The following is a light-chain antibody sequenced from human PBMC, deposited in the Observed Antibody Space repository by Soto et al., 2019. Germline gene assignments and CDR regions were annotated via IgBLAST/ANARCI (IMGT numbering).Light chain of an antibody. CDR1: QSISSY. V-gene: IGKV1-39*01. CDR2: AAS. Sequence: DIQMTQSPSSLSASVGDRVTITCRASQSISSYLNWYQQKPGRAPDLLIYAASSLQSGVPSRFSGGGSGTDFTLSISSLQPEDFATYYCQQSYRIPLTFGGGTKVDIK. J-gene: IGKJ4*01. CDR3: QQSYRIPLT.